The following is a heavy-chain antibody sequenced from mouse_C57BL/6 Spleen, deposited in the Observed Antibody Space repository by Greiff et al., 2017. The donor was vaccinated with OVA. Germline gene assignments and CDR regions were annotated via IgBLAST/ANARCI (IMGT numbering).Heavy chain of an antibody. CDR2: IYPGDGDT. CDR3: AREEIYAMDY. J-gene: IGHJ4*01. Sequence: QVQLQQSGPELVKPGASVKISCKASGYAFSSSWMNWVKQRPGKGLEWIGRIYPGDGDTNYNGKFKGKATLTADKSSSTAYMQLSSLTSEDSAVXFCAREEIYAMDYWGQGTSVTVSS. CDR1: GYAFSSSW. V-gene: IGHV1-82*01.